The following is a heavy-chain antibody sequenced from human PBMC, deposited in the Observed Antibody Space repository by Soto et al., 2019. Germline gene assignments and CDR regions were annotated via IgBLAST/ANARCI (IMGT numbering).Heavy chain of an antibody. Sequence: QVQLQESGPGLVKPSETLSLTCTVSGGSISSYYWSWIRQPPGKGLEWIGYIYYSGSTNYNPSLNSRVTISVDTSKNQFSLKLSSVTAADTAVYYCARHLRVASSSFDYWGQGTLVTVSS. CDR3: ARHLRVASSSFDY. J-gene: IGHJ4*02. CDR2: IYYSGST. D-gene: IGHD6-13*01. CDR1: GGSISSYY. V-gene: IGHV4-59*08.